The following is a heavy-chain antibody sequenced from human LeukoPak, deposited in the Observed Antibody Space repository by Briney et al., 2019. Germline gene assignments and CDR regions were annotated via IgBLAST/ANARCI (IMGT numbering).Heavy chain of an antibody. CDR2: INHSGST. J-gene: IGHJ3*02. CDR1: GGSFSGYY. CDR3: AKRRFLEWLSPHAFDI. D-gene: IGHD3-3*01. V-gene: IGHV4-34*01. Sequence: SETLSLTCGVYGGSFSGYYWSWIRQPPGKGLEWIGEINHSGSTNYNPFLKSRVTISVDTSKNQFSLRLSSVTAADTAIYYCAKRRFLEWLSPHAFDIWGQGTMVTVSS.